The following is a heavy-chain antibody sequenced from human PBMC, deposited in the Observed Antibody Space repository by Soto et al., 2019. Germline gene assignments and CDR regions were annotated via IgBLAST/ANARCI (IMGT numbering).Heavy chain of an antibody. CDR1: VGSFSTYA. CDR2: IIPSFGKA. Sequence: SVHGYRKAFVGSFSTYAIIWVPPAHGQGFEWMGGIIPSFGKANYAQKFQGRVTITADESTSTAYMELSSLRSEDTVLYYCARGSIAVRAWFDLWGQGTLVTVSS. CDR3: ARGSIAVRAWFDL. V-gene: IGHV1-69*13. D-gene: IGHD6-6*01. J-gene: IGHJ5*02.